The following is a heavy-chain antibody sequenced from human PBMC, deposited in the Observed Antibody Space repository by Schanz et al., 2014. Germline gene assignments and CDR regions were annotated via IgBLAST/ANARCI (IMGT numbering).Heavy chain of an antibody. Sequence: EVQLVESGGGLVKPGGSLRLSCATSGLTFTSAWMSWVRQAPGKGLEWVGRIKSKTDGGTRDYAAPVKGRFTISTDDSKNTVYLQMNSLKTEDTAVYYCPADLWFGAVWGVWWGQGTLVTVSS. V-gene: IGHV3-15*01. CDR1: GLTFTSAW. D-gene: IGHD3-10*01. CDR3: PADLWFGAVWGVW. J-gene: IGHJ4*02. CDR2: IKSKTDGGTR.